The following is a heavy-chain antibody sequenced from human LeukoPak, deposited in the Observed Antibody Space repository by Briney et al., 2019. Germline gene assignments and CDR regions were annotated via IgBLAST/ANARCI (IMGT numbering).Heavy chain of an antibody. D-gene: IGHD6-13*01. CDR3: ARGPLVYSSSWYGSDY. CDR2: INHSGST. V-gene: IGHV4-34*01. J-gene: IGHJ4*01. Sequence: SETLSLTCAVYGGSLSGYYWSWIRQPPGKGMEWIGEINHSGSTNYNPSLKSRVTISVDTSKNQFSLKLSSVTAADTAVYYCARGPLVYSSSWYGSDYWGHGTLVTVSS. CDR1: GGSLSGYY.